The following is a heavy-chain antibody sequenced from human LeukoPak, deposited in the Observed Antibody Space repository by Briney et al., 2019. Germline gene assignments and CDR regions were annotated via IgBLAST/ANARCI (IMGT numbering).Heavy chain of an antibody. CDR2: FDPEDGET. Sequence: GASVKVSCKVSGYTLTELSMHWVRQAPGKGLEWMGGFDPEDGETIYAQKFQGRVTMTEDTSTDTAYMELSSLRSEDTAVYYCATVWGRTVTKGGYFDYWGQGTLVTVSS. D-gene: IGHD4-17*01. J-gene: IGHJ4*02. V-gene: IGHV1-24*01. CDR1: GYTLTELS. CDR3: ATVWGRTVTKGGYFDY.